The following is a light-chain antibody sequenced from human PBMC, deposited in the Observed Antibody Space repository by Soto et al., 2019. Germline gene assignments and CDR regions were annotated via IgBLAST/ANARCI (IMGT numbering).Light chain of an antibody. CDR1: SSDVGAYDY. J-gene: IGLJ3*02. CDR2: EVS. Sequence: QSALTQPPSASGSPGQSVTISCTGTSSDVGAYDYVSWYQQHPGKAPKLMIYEVSARPSGVPDRFSGSKSGNTASLTVSGLQAEDEADYYCCSYAGTNSLVFGGGTQLTVL. V-gene: IGLV2-8*01. CDR3: CSYAGTNSLV.